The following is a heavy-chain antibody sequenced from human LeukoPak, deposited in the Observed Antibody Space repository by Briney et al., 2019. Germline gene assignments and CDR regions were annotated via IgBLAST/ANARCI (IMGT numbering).Heavy chain of an antibody. J-gene: IGHJ4*02. CDR2: IKWNGGNI. Sequence: GGSLRLSCVGSGFIFADFGMNWVRQPPGKGLEWVAGIKWNGGNICYADSVKGRFTISRDNAKNSLYLQMNSLRADDTALYYCARDGGYCSSTNCYAYDYWGQGALVTV. CDR1: GFIFADFG. D-gene: IGHD2-2*01. V-gene: IGHV3-20*04. CDR3: ARDGGYCSSTNCYAYDY.